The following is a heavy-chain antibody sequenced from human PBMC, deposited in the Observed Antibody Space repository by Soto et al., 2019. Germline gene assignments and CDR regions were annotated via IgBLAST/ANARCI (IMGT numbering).Heavy chain of an antibody. CDR2: IYYSGST. J-gene: IGHJ5*02. V-gene: IGHV4-39*01. CDR1: GGSISRSRYY. Sequence: PSETLSLTCTFSGGSISRSRYYLGRTRQPPRKGLEWIGSIYYSGSTCYNPSLKSRVTISVDTSKNQFSLKLSSVTAADTAVYYCARRRYSGYDEWFDPWGQGTLVTVSS. CDR3: ARRRYSGYDEWFDP. D-gene: IGHD5-12*01.